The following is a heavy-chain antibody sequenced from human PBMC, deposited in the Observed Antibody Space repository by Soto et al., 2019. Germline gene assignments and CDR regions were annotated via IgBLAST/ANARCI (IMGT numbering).Heavy chain of an antibody. CDR2: IWSAGFT. J-gene: IGHJ5*02. Sequence: EVQLVESGGGLIQPGGSLRLSCAASGFTVSSNYMTWVRQAPGKGLEWVSIIWSAGFTYYADAVKGRFTISRDNSKNTLYLQMNSLSAEDSGVYYCARELPPDLWGQGTLVTVSS. CDR1: GFTVSSNY. CDR3: ARELPPDL. V-gene: IGHV3-53*01. D-gene: IGHD2-21*02.